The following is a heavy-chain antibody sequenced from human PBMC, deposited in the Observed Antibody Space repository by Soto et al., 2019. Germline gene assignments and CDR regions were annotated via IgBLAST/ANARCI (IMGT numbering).Heavy chain of an antibody. D-gene: IGHD3-10*01. CDR1: GFTFTSFA. V-gene: IGHV3-30-3*01. CDR3: AREAFDYYASGTYLV. Sequence: QELLVESGGGVVQPGRSLRLSCAASGFTFTSFAFHWVRQAPGQGLEFVAAISYDGANKYYADSVTGRFTISRDSSKNMVSLQMNSLRSEDTAVYYWAREAFDYYASGTYLVWGQGTLVTVSS. J-gene: IGHJ4*02. CDR2: ISYDGANK.